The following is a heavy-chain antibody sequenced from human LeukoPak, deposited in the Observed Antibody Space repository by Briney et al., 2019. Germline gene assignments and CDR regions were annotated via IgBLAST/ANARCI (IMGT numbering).Heavy chain of an antibody. J-gene: IGHJ4*02. D-gene: IGHD2-21*01. CDR1: NGSLCSSYYY. Sequence: SEGLSHTCIDPNGSLCSSYYYWGWIRQPPGKGLEWIGSVYYSASTYYNPSLKSRVTISVDTSKNQISLNLCSVTAADTAVYYCASLGGCGGDCYSGYYFDYWGQGTLVTVSS. CDR3: ASLGGCGGDCYSGYYFDY. V-gene: IGHV4-39*01. CDR2: VYYSAST.